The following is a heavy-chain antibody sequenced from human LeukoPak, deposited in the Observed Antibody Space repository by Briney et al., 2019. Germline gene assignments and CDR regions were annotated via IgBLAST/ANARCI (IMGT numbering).Heavy chain of an antibody. CDR2: ISGSGAST. CDR3: AKDVGKWESLHFFDY. D-gene: IGHD1-26*01. V-gene: IGHV3-23*01. J-gene: IGHJ4*02. Sequence: GGSLRLSCLTSGFTFSTNAMSWVRQAPGKGLEWISGISGSGASTYYADSVTGRFTISRDNSRNTLYLQMNSLRGDDTAVYYCAKDVGKWESLHFFDYWGQGTLSPSPQ. CDR1: GFTFSTNA.